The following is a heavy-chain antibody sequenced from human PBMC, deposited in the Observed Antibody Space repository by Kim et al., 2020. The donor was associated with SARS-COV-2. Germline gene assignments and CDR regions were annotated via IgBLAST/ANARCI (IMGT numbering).Heavy chain of an antibody. CDR2: ST. Sequence: STNYNPSLQGRVTISVDTSKTQFSLKLSSVTAADTAVYYCARDRWNYVYWGQGTLVTVSS. J-gene: IGHJ4*02. D-gene: IGHD1-7*01. V-gene: IGHV4-59*01. CDR3: ARDRWNYVY.